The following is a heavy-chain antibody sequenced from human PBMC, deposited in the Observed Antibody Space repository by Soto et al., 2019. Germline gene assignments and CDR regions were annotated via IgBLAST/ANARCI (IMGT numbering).Heavy chain of an antibody. CDR3: ARGGRFNSSGWYRRFDY. CDR1: GGSFSGYY. J-gene: IGHJ4*02. CDR2: INHSGST. V-gene: IGHV4-34*01. Sequence: SETLSLTCAVYGGSFSGYYWSWIRQPPGKGLEWIGEINHSGSTNYNPSLKSRVTISVDTSKNQFSLKLSSVTAADTAVYYCARGGRFNSSGWYRRFDYRGQGTLVTVSS. D-gene: IGHD6-19*01.